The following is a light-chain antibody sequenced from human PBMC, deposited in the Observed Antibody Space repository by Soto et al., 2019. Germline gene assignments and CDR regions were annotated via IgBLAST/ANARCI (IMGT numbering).Light chain of an antibody. J-gene: IGKJ3*01. Sequence: SDRASLSVTSYLAWHPPNPGPAPRXHISADSATATGITARFSGSGSGTAFTLTISSLEPDEFAVYHCQRRCTWPSVGPGTKVEIK. CDR2: ADS. V-gene: IGKV3-11*01. CDR3: QRRCTWPS. CDR1: LSVTSY.